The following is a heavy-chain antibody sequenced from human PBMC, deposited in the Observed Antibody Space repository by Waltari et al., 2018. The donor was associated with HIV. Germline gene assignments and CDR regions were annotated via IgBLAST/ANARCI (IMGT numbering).Heavy chain of an antibody. V-gene: IGHV3-53*01. CDR3: ARGHYYGSGSGAFDI. CDR2: IHSGGST. CDR1: GFTVSSNY. D-gene: IGHD3-10*01. J-gene: IGHJ3*02. Sequence: EVQLVESGGGLIQPGGSLRLSCAASGFTVSSNYMSWVRQAPGKGLGGVSVIHSGGSTYNADAVKGRFTISRDNSKNTLYLQMNGLRAEDTAVYYCARGHYYGSGSGAFDIWGQGTMVTVSS.